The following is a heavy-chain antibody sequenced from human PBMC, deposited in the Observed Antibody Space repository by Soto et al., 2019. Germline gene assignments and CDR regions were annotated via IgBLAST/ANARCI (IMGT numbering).Heavy chain of an antibody. CDR2: IIPIFGTT. CDR3: ARGAGVATGQWGVWDFDY. V-gene: IGHV1-69*01. J-gene: IGHJ4*02. D-gene: IGHD5-12*01. Sequence: QVQLVQSGAEVKKPGSSVKVSCKASGGTFSSYAISWVRQAPGQGLEWMGGIIPIFGTTNYAQKFQGRVTITADESTSTAYMELSSLRSEDTAVYYCARGAGVATGQWGVWDFDYWGQGTLVTVSS. CDR1: GGTFSSYA.